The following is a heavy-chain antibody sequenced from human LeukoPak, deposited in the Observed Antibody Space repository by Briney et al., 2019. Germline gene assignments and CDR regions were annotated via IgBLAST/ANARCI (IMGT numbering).Heavy chain of an antibody. J-gene: IGHJ4*02. V-gene: IGHV4-38-2*02. CDR1: GYSISSGYY. D-gene: IGHD1-26*01. CDR2: IYYSGST. CDR3: ARRPSEGATTRYYFDD. Sequence: PSETLSLTCTVSGYSISSGYYWGWIRQSPGKGLEWIGTIYYSGSTYSNPSLKSRVTISMDRSKNQFSLKLSSVTASDTAVYYCARRPSEGATTRYYFDDWGQGTLVTVSS.